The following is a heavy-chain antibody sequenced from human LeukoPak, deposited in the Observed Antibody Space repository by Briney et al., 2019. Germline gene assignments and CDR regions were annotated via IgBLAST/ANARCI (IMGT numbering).Heavy chain of an antibody. Sequence: GGSLRLSCAAASGFALSSYSMNWVRPAPGKGLEWVSSISSSSSYIYYADSLKGRFTISRDNAKNSLYLQMNSLRAEDTAVYYCARGTPTTRDFDSWGQGTLVTVSS. D-gene: IGHD4-11*01. CDR2: ISSSSSYI. CDR3: ARGTPTTRDFDS. CDR1: GFALSSYS. J-gene: IGHJ4*02. V-gene: IGHV3-21*06.